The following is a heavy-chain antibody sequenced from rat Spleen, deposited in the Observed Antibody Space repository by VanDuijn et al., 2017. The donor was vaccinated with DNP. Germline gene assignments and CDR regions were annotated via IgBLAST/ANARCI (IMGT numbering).Heavy chain of an antibody. J-gene: IGHJ4*01. D-gene: IGHD1-11*01. V-gene: IGHV2-72*01. CDR2: IWAGGST. CDR1: GFSLTSNG. Sequence: QVQLEESGPGLMQPSETLSLTCTVSGFSLTSNGVDWVRQPLGKGLVWMGTIWAGGSTNYNSAVQSRLSISRDTSKSQVLLKVNSLQTEDTAIYFCSRYGEYTALDVWGQGTSVTVSS. CDR3: SRYGEYTALDV.